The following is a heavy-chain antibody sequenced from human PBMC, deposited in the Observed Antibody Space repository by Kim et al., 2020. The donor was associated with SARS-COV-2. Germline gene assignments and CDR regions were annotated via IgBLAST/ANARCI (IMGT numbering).Heavy chain of an antibody. D-gene: IGHD3-16*02. CDR3: ARDDYVWGSYRYQGANWFDP. CDR2: ISSSSSTI. V-gene: IGHV3-48*02. Sequence: GGSLRLSCAASGFTFSTYSMNWVRQAPGKGLKWVSYISSSSSTIYYADSVKGRFTISRDNAKNSLYLQMNSLRDEDTAVYYCARDDYVWGSYRYQGANWFDPWGQGTLVTVSS. J-gene: IGHJ5*02. CDR1: GFTFSTYS.